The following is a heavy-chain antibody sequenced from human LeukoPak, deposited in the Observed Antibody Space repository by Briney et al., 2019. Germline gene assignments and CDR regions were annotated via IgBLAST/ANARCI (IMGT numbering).Heavy chain of an antibody. J-gene: IGHJ4*02. CDR2: INPKSGAA. V-gene: IGHV1-2*02. CDR3: ARGAEAETSPLDF. Sequence: ASVKVSCKASGYIFSDYYMHWVRQAPGQGLEWPGWINPKSGAADYAQQFRGRVTMTRDTSINTDCMEMKRVTSDDTAVYYCARGAEAETSPLDFWGQGTLVIVS. CDR1: GYIFSDYY. D-gene: IGHD6-13*01.